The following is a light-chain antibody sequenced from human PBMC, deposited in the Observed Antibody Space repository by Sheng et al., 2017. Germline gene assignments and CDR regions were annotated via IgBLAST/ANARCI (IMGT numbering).Light chain of an antibody. CDR3: QSYDSSLSAVV. CDR1: SSNIGAGYD. Sequence: QSVLTQPPSVSGAPGQRVTISCTGSSSNIGAGYDVHWYQQLPGTAPKLLIFGNNNRPSGVPDRFSGSKSGTSASLAITGLQAEDEADYCCQSYDSSLSAVVFGGGTRLTLL. J-gene: IGLJ2*01. V-gene: IGLV1-40*01. CDR2: GNN.